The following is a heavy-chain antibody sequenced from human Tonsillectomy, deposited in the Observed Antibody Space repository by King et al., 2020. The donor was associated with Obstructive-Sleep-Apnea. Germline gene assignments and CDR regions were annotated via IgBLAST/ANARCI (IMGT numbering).Heavy chain of an antibody. D-gene: IGHD3-9*01. CDR1: GYTFTGYY. Sequence: FQLVQSGAEVKKPGASVKVSCKASGYTFTGYYMHWVRQAPGQGLEWMGWINPNSGGTNYAQKFQGRVTMTRDTSISTAYMELSRLRSDDTAVYYCARGTDFILTGYFDAFDIWGQGTMVTVSS. V-gene: IGHV1-2*02. CDR3: ARGTDFILTGYFDAFDI. CDR2: INPNSGGT. J-gene: IGHJ3*02.